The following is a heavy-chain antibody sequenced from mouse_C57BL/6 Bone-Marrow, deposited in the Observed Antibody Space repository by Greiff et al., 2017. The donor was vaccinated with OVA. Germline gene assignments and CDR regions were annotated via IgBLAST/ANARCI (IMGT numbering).Heavy chain of an antibody. CDR3: ARGDYGSRYAMDY. CDR1: GYTFTSYG. J-gene: IGHJ4*01. V-gene: IGHV1-81*01. D-gene: IGHD2-1*01. CDR2: IYPRSGNT. Sequence: VQRVESGAELARPGASVKLSCKASGYTFTSYGISWVKQRPGQGLEWIGEIYPRSGNTYYNEKFKGKATLTADKSSSTAYMELRSLTSEDSAVYVCARGDYGSRYAMDYWGQGTSVTVSS.